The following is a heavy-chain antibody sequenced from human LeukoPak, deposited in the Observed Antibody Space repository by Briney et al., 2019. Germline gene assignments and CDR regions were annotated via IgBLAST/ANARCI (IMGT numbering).Heavy chain of an antibody. CDR3: ARDLYSYGYFDY. CDR2: IYYSGST. CDR1: GGSISSYY. J-gene: IGHJ4*02. D-gene: IGHD5-18*01. V-gene: IGHV4-59*01. Sequence: SETLSLTCTVSGGSISSYYWSWIQQPPGKGLEWIGYIYYSGSTNYNPSLKSRVTISVDTSKNQFSLKLSSVTAADTAVYYCARDLYSYGYFDYWGQGTLVTVSS.